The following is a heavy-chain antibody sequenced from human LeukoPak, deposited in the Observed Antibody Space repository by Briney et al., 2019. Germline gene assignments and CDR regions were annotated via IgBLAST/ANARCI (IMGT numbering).Heavy chain of an antibody. CDR3: AKEVLRYYYDSSGYYSGY. Sequence: GGSLRLSCAASGFTFSSYAMSWVRQAPGKGLEWVSDISGSGGSTYYADSVKGRFTISRDNSKNTLYLQMNSLRAEDTAVYYCAKEVLRYYYDSSGYYSGYWGQGTLVTFSS. J-gene: IGHJ4*02. CDR1: GFTFSSYA. D-gene: IGHD3-22*01. V-gene: IGHV3-23*01. CDR2: ISGSGGST.